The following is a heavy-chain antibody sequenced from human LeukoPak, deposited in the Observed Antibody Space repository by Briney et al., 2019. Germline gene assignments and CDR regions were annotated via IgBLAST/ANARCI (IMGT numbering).Heavy chain of an antibody. CDR2: INPNSGGT. CDR1: GYTFTSYD. Sequence: ASVKVSCKASGYTFTSYDINWVRQAPGQGLEWMGWINPNSGGTNYAQKFQGRVTMTRDTSISTAYMELSRLRSDDTAVYYCARDMFHRYFDYWGQGTLVTVSS. J-gene: IGHJ4*02. V-gene: IGHV1-2*02. CDR3: ARDMFHRYFDY. D-gene: IGHD3-10*02.